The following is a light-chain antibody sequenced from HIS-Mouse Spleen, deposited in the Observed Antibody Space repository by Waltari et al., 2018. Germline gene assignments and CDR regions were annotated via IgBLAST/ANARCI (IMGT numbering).Light chain of an antibody. V-gene: IGLV5-45*02. CDR3: MIWHSSAWV. CDR2: YKSDSDK. J-gene: IGLJ3*02. Sequence: QAVLTQPSSLSASPGASASLTCPLRSGINVGTYRIHWYQQQPGSTPQYLLRYKSDSDKQQGSGVASRFSGSKDASANAGILLISGLQSEDEADYYCMIWHSSAWVFGGGTKLTVL. CDR1: SGINVGTYR.